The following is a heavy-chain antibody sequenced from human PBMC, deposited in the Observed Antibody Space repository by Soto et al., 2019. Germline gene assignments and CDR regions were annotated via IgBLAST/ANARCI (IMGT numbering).Heavy chain of an antibody. CDR2: IYYSGST. D-gene: IGHD4-17*01. Sequence: SETLSLTCTVSGGTIRGYYWSWIRQPPGKGLEWIGYIYYSGSTNYNPSLKSRVTISVDTSKNTLYLEMHSLRAEDTAVFYCAKVGPSVTTGSGYYFDYWGQGTLVTVSS. V-gene: IGHV4-59*12. CDR1: GGTIRGYY. CDR3: AKVGPSVTTGSGYYFDY. J-gene: IGHJ4*02.